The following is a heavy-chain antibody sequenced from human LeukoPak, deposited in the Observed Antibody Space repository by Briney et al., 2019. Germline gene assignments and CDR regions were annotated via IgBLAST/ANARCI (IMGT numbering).Heavy chain of an antibody. CDR1: GYTFTGYY. CDR2: INPNSGGT. Sequence: ASVKVSCKASGYTFTGYYMHWVRQAPGQGLEWMGWINPNSGGTNYAQKFQGRVTMTRDTSISTAYMELSRLRSDDTAVYYCARDRSGWRKDNWFDPWGQGTLVTVSS. D-gene: IGHD6-19*01. V-gene: IGHV1-2*02. J-gene: IGHJ5*02. CDR3: ARDRSGWRKDNWFDP.